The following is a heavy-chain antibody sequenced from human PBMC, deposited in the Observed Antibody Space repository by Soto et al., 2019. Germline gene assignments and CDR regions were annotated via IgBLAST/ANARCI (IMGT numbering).Heavy chain of an antibody. CDR3: ARDFATHCSGSTCYPYAY. J-gene: IGHJ4*02. D-gene: IGHD2-15*01. V-gene: IGHV3-7*03. Sequence: GSLRLSCAASGFTFNTFWMSWVRQSPGKGLEWVANIKHDGSETYYVDSVKGRFTISRDNAKNSLFLQMNTPRTEDTAVYYCARDFATHCSGSTCYPYAYWGQGALVAVSS. CDR1: GFTFNTFW. CDR2: IKHDGSET.